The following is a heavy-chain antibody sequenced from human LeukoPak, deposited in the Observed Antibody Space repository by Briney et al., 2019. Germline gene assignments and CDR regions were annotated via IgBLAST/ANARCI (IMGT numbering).Heavy chain of an antibody. CDR3: AREAGGDFYYHYLDV. J-gene: IGHJ6*03. V-gene: IGHV3-48*01. CDR1: GFTFSTYS. Sequence: GGSLRLSCAASGFTFSTYSMNWVRQAPGKGLEWISYIGSSSRTIYFADSVRGRFTISRDNAKNSLFLQMNSLRAEDTAVYYCAREAGGDFYYHYLDVWGKGTTVTVSS. D-gene: IGHD3-10*01. CDR2: IGSSSRTI.